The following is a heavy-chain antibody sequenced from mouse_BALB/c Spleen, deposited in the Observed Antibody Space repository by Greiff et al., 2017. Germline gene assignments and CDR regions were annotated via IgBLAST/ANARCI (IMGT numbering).Heavy chain of an antibody. CDR3: ARCGYEEAWFGY. J-gene: IGHJ3*01. V-gene: IGHV1-69*01. D-gene: IGHD2-2*01. CDR1: GYTFTDYW. Sequence: QVQLQQPGAELVMPGASVKMSCKTSGYTFTDYWMHWVKQRPGQGLEWIGAIDTSDSYTSYNQKFKGKATLTVDESSSTAYMQLSSLTSEDSAVYYGARCGYEEAWFGYWGQGNLVTVSA. CDR2: IDTSDSYT.